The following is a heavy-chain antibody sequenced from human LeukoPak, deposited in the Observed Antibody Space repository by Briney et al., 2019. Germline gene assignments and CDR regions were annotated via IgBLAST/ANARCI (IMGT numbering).Heavy chain of an antibody. Sequence: PGGSLRLSCSASGVTFSNYWMSWVRQAPGKGLEWVANIKYYGSERYYVDSVRGRFTISRDNAKNSLYLQMNSLRAGDTAVYFWASALPADHFDYWGQGTLVTVSP. CDR1: GVTFSNYW. V-gene: IGHV3-7*01. J-gene: IGHJ4*02. CDR2: IKYYGSER. CDR3: ASALPADHFDY.